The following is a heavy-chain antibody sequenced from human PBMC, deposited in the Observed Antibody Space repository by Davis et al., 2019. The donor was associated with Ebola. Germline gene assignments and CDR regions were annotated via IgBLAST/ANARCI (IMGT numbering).Heavy chain of an antibody. D-gene: IGHD5-12*01. J-gene: IGHJ4*02. V-gene: IGHV4-34*01. Sequence: MPSETLSLTCAVYGGSFSGYYWSWIRQPPGKGLEWIGEINHSGSTNYNPSLKSRVTISVDTSKNQFSLKPSSVTAADTAVYYCARVVASDGTDYWGQGTLVTVSS. CDR2: INHSGST. CDR1: GGSFSGYY. CDR3: ARVVASDGTDY.